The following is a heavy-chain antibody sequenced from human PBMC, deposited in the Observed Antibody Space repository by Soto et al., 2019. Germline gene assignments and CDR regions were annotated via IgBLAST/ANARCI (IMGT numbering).Heavy chain of an antibody. J-gene: IGHJ4*02. Sequence: QIQMVQSGAEVNQPGASVKISCKTSGYTFSSYSINWVRQAPGQGLEWMAWTSTYSSNTHYAERVQGRVTVTLDKSARTAFMEMRGLTSDDTAVYFCARDNGYYDLWGQGTLVTVSS. CDR2: TSTYSSNT. V-gene: IGHV1-18*04. CDR3: ARDNGYYDL. CDR1: GYTFSSYS.